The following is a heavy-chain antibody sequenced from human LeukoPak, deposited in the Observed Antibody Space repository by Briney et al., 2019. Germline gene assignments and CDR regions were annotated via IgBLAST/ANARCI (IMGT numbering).Heavy chain of an antibody. V-gene: IGHV1-69*05. D-gene: IGHD5-12*01. CDR3: ARTSHYVDIAATIPYGIYYFDY. CDR1: GGTFSSYD. Sequence: SVKVSCKASGGTFSSYDISWVRQAPGQGLEWMGGIMPMFGKANYAQKFQGRVTMTRDMSTSTFYMELSSLRFEDTAVYYCARTSHYVDIAATIPYGIYYFDYWGQGTLVTVSS. CDR2: IMPMFGKA. J-gene: IGHJ4*02.